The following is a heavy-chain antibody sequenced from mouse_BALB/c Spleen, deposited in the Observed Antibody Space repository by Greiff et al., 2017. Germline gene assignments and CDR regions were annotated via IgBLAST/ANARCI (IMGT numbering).Heavy chain of an antibody. V-gene: IGHV1-87*01. Sequence: VMLVESGAELARPGASVKLSCKASGYTFTSYWMQWVKQRPGQGLEWIGAIYPGDGDTRYTQKFKGKATLTADKSSSTAYMQLSSLASEDSAVYYCARNGIYYAMDYWGQGTSVTVSS. CDR2: IYPGDGDT. CDR1: GYTFTSYW. J-gene: IGHJ4*01. CDR3: ARNGIYYAMDY.